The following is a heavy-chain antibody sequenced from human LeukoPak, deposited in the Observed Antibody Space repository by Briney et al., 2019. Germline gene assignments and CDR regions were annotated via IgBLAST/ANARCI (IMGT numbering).Heavy chain of an antibody. CDR3: ALSRVPADAGDAFDI. CDR1: GYTFTGYY. D-gene: IGHD2-2*01. CDR2: INPNSGGT. V-gene: IGHV1-2*02. J-gene: IGHJ3*02. Sequence: ASVKVSCKASGYTFTGYYMHWVRQAPGQGLEWMGWINPNSGGTNYAQKFQGRVTMTRDTAISTTYMELRRLRSDDTAVYYCALSRVPADAGDAFDIWGKGTMVTVSS.